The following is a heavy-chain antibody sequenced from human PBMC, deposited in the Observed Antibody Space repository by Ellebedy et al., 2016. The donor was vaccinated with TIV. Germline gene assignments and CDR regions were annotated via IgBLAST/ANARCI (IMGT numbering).Heavy chain of an antibody. CDR3: AKSRDGYNFDY. J-gene: IGHJ4*02. CDR1: GGSISSGGYY. V-gene: IGHV4-31*03. CDR2: IYYSGST. Sequence: SETLSLXXTVSGGSISSGGYYWSWIRQHPGKGLEWIGYIYYSGSTYYNPSLKNRVTISVDTSKNQFSLKLSSVTAADTAVYYCAKSRDGYNFDYWGQGTLVTVSS. D-gene: IGHD5-24*01.